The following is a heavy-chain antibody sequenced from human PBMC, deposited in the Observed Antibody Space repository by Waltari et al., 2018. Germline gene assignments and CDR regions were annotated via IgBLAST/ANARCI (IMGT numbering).Heavy chain of an antibody. CDR2: LIPIFGTA. CDR3: ARRTEYYMDVWGMDV. Sequence: QVQLVQSGAEVKKPGSSVKVSCKASGGTFSSYAISWVRQAPGQGLEWMGGLIPIFGTANYAQKFQGRVTITADESTSTAYMELSSLRSEDTAVYYCARRTEYYMDVWGMDVWGKGTTVTISS. CDR1: GGTFSSYA. V-gene: IGHV1-69*12. J-gene: IGHJ6*03. D-gene: IGHD3-16*01.